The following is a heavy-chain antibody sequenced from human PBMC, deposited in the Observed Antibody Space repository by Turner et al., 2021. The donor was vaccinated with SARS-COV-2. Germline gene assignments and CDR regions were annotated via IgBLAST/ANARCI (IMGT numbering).Heavy chain of an antibody. D-gene: IGHD2-15*01. CDR1: GFTFSSYW. J-gene: IGHJ6*02. CDR3: ASGGSWAYAMDV. CDR2: INSDGSGT. Sequence: VQLVESGGGLVQPGGSLILSCAASGFTFSSYWMHWVRQAPGKGLVWVSRINSDGSGTTYADSVKGRFTISRDNAKNTLYLRMNSLRADDTAVYYCASGGSWAYAMDVWGQGTTVTVSS. V-gene: IGHV3-74*01.